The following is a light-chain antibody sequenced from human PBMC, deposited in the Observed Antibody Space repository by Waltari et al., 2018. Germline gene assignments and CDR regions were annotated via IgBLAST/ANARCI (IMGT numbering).Light chain of an antibody. Sequence: DIVMTQSPESLAVSLGERATINCRSSQSILYNSNDKNYLAWYQQKQGQPPKLFIYWASTPYSAVRRRVGGGGAGTDCSLTISSLEPEDVAVDCCQQYYSRRTFGRGTRVEIK. CDR2: WAS. J-gene: IGKJ1*01. CDR3: QQYYSRRT. CDR1: QSILYNSNDKNY. V-gene: IGKV4-1*01.